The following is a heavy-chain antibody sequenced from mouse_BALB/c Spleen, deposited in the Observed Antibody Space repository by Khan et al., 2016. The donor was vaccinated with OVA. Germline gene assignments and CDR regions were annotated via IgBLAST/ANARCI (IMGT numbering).Heavy chain of an antibody. CDR2: LWAGGST. D-gene: IGHD1-1*01. CDR1: GFSLSNYG. J-gene: IGHJ3*01. V-gene: IGHV2-9*02. Sequence: VQLKEAGPGLVAPSQTLSITCTVAGFSLSNYGVHWVRQPPGKGLEWLGVLWAGGSTNHNSALMSRLSISKDDSKSQVFLKMNSLQTDETAMYDCARGFYYGGRFAYWGPGTLVNVFA. CDR3: ARGFYYGGRFAY.